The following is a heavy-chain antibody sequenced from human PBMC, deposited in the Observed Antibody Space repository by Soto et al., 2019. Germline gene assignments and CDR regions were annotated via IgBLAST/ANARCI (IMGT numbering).Heavy chain of an antibody. D-gene: IGHD3-10*01. V-gene: IGHV5-51*01. J-gene: IGHJ6*02. CDR2: IYPGDSDT. CDR1: VYSVTSYW. Sequence: GDALKISGKGCVYSVTSYWIGSVRQMPGKGLEWMGIIYPGDSDTRYSPSLQGQVTISADKSISTAYLQWSSLKASDTAMYYCAGGGVRGVITRTRDYYGMDVWGQGTTVTVSS. CDR3: AGGGVRGVITRTRDYYGMDV.